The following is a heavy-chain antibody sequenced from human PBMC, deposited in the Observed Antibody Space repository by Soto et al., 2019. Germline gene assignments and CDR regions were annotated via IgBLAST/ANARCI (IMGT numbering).Heavy chain of an antibody. CDR3: AKEKTYSSGWDGMDV. J-gene: IGHJ6*02. V-gene: IGHV3-23*01. CDR1: GFTFSSYA. Sequence: GGSLRLSCAASGFTFSSYAMSWVRQAPGKGLEWVSAISGSGGSTYYADSVKGRFTISRDNSKNTLYVQMNSLRAEDMAVYYCAKEKTYSSGWDGMDVWGQGTTVTVSS. CDR2: ISGSGGST. D-gene: IGHD6-19*01.